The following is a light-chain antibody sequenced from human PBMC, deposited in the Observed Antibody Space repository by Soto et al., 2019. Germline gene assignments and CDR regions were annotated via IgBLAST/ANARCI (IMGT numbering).Light chain of an antibody. CDR2: GAS. J-gene: IGKJ5*01. CDR3: QPYNNSACIN. Sequence: SQSVSSNLAWYQQKPGQAPRLLIYGASTRATGIPARFSGCGSGTEFTLAITALQSEQFALYSCQPYNNSACINIGQGTRLEIK. V-gene: IGKV3-15*01. CDR1: QSVSSN.